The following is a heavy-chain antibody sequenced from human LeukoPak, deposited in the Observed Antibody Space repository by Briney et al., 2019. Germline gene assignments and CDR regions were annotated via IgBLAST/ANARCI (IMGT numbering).Heavy chain of an antibody. V-gene: IGHV3-33*06. Sequence: GGSLRLSCTASGFMFSRLGLQWVRQAPGEGLEWVAMIWHDGSVEEYADSVKGRFTISRDNSQNTLYLQMNSLRDDDTAVYYCAKEGDQFRGYLDAWGKGTTVTVSS. J-gene: IGHJ6*03. CDR3: AKEGDQFRGYLDA. CDR2: IWHDGSVE. D-gene: IGHD3-16*01. CDR1: GFMFSRLG.